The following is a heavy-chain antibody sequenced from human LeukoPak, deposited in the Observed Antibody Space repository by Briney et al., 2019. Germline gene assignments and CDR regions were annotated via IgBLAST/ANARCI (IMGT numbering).Heavy chain of an antibody. CDR1: GFTFSSYG. D-gene: IGHD3-22*01. J-gene: IGHJ4*02. V-gene: IGHV3-33*06. Sequence: PGGSLRLSCAPSGFTFSSYGMHWVRQAPGKGLEWVAVIWYDGSNKYYADSVKGRFTISRDNSKNTLYLQMNSVRAEVTAGYYCAKYFSYYDSSGSGPDYWGQGTLVTVSS. CDR3: AKYFSYYDSSGSGPDY. CDR2: IWYDGSNK.